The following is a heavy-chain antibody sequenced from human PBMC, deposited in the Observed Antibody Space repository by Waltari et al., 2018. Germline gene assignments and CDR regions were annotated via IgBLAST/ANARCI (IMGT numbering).Heavy chain of an antibody. J-gene: IGHJ4*02. CDR1: GDSVTSSYL. V-gene: IGHV4-4*02. CDR2: VHGSGRT. Sequence: QLQLQESNPGLVRPSETLSVTCPVSGDSVTSSYLWNWVRQSPGKGLEWIGQVHGSGRTNYNPSFATRVTVSLDTSNNQVSLKLTSATAADTAVYYCARDRGRGLYLDSWGPGTLVTVSP. D-gene: IGHD2-15*01. CDR3: ARDRGRGLYLDS.